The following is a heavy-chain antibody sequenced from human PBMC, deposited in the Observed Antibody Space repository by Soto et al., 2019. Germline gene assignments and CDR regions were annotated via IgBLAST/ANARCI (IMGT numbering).Heavy chain of an antibody. CDR2: ISGSGGST. Sequence: EVQLLESGGGLVQPGGSLRLSCAASGFTFSSYAMSWVRQAPGKGLEWVSAISGSGGSTYYADSVKGRFTISRDNSKNTRYLQMNSLRAEDTAVYYCAKDLSSGYALDPEYFDYWGQGTLVTVSS. J-gene: IGHJ4*02. D-gene: IGHD5-12*01. CDR1: GFTFSSYA. CDR3: AKDLSSGYALDPEYFDY. V-gene: IGHV3-23*01.